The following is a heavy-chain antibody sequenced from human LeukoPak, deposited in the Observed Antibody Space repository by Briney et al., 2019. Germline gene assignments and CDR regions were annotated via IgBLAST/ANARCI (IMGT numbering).Heavy chain of an antibody. J-gene: IGHJ4*02. CDR3: ASHSYCGGDCWYYFDY. CDR1: GYTLTELS. D-gene: IGHD2-21*01. Sequence: ASVKVSCKVSGYTLTELSMHWVRQAPGKGLEWMGGFDPEDGETIYAQKFQGRVTMTEDTSTDTAYMELSSLRSEDTAVYYCASHSYCGGDCWYYFDYWGQGTLVTVSS. CDR2: FDPEDGET. V-gene: IGHV1-24*01.